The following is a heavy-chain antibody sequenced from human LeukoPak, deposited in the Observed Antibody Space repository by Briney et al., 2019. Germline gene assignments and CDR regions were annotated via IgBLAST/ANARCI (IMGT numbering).Heavy chain of an antibody. CDR2: ISWNSGSI. D-gene: IGHD1-26*01. CDR3: AKGGGAPILIDFDY. Sequence: GGSLRLSCAASGSTFDDYAMHWVRQAPGKGLEWVSGISWNSGSIGYADSVKGRFTISRDNAKNSLYLQMNSLRAEDTALYYCAKGGGAPILIDFDYWGQGTLVTVSS. J-gene: IGHJ4*02. V-gene: IGHV3-9*01. CDR1: GSTFDDYA.